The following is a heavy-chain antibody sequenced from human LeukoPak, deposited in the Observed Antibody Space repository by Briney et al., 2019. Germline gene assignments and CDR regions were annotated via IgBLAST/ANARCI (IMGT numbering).Heavy chain of an antibody. V-gene: IGHV1-18*01. Sequence: GASVKVSCKASGYTFTSYGISWVRQAPGQGLEWMGWISAYNGNTNYAQKLQGRVTMTTDTSTSTAYMELRSLRSDDTAVYYCARRHILIAAAGTYYYYMDVWGKGTTVTVSS. CDR3: ARRHILIAAAGTYYYYMDV. J-gene: IGHJ6*03. D-gene: IGHD6-13*01. CDR2: ISAYNGNT. CDR1: GYTFTSYG.